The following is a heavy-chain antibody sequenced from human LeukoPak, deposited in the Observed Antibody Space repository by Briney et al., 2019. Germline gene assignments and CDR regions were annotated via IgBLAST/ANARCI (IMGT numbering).Heavy chain of an antibody. CDR2: INHSGST. Sequence: SETLSLTCTVSGGSISSYYWSWIRQPPGKGLEWIGEINHSGSTNYNPSLKSRVTISVDTSKNQFSLKLSSVTAADTAVYYCARGDEYSYGYGYWGQGTLVTVSS. V-gene: IGHV4-34*01. D-gene: IGHD5-18*01. CDR3: ARGDEYSYGYGY. J-gene: IGHJ4*02. CDR1: GGSISSYY.